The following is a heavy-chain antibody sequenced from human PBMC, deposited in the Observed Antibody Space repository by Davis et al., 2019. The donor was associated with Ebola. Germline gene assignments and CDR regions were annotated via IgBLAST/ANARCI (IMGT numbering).Heavy chain of an antibody. D-gene: IGHD4-17*01. CDR3: ARVRYGDYDY. CDR1: GGTFSSYA. J-gene: IGHJ4*02. V-gene: IGHV1-18*01. CDR2: ISAYNGNT. Sequence: ASVKVSCKASGGTFSSYAISWVRQAPGQGLEWMGWISAYNGNTNYAQKLQGRVTMTTDTSTSTAYMELRSLRSDDTAVYYCARVRYGDYDYWGQGTLVTVSS.